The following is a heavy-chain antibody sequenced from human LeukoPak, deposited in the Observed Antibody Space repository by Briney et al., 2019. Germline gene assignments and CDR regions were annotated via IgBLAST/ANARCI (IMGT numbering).Heavy chain of an antibody. CDR2: ISGSGGST. CDR1: GFTFSSYA. CDR3: AKSLGSYYTPYYYGMDV. D-gene: IGHD3-10*01. V-gene: IGHV3-23*01. J-gene: IGHJ6*02. Sequence: GGSLRLSCAASGFTFSSYAMSWVRQAPGKGLEGVSAISGSGGSTYYADSVKGRFTISRDNSKNTLYLQMNSLRTEDTAVYYCAKSLGSYYTPYYYGMDVWGQGTTVTVSS.